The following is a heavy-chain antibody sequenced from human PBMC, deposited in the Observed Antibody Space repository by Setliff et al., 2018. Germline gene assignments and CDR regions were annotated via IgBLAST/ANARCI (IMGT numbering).Heavy chain of an antibody. J-gene: IGHJ6*04. Sequence: GGSLRLSCVASGFTFGAYTLTWVRQAPGKGLEFVSGVDQGANTYYGDSVKGRFTISRDNSQNTVYLQMNSLRAEDTAVYYCARSYNFWSGPALDVWGKGTTVTVSS. CDR2: VDQGANT. CDR1: GFTFGAYT. D-gene: IGHD3-3*01. V-gene: IGHV3-23*05. CDR3: ARSYNFWSGPALDV.